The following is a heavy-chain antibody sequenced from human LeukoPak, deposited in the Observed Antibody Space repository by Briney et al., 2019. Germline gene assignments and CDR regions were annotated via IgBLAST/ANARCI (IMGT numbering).Heavy chain of an antibody. CDR3: ARANSLMVRGVISYFDS. V-gene: IGHV3-48*02. CDR2: ISSTGATI. CDR1: GFTFSYYT. D-gene: IGHD3-10*01. Sequence: GGSLRLSCAASGFTFSYYTMNWVRQAPGKGLDFIAYISSTGATIYYADSLKGRFTISRDNARNSLYLQMNSLRDEDTAVYFCARANSLMVRGVISYFDSWGQGTLVTVSS. J-gene: IGHJ4*02.